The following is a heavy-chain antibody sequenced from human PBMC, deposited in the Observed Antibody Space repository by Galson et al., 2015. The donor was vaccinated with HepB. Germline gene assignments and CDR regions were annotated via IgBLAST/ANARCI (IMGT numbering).Heavy chain of an antibody. Sequence: SLRLSCAASGFSFSDYSMNWVRQAPGKGLEWLSYISGHSSTIYYADAVKGRFTISRDNAKNSLFLQMNSLRAEDKAVYYCARERVVGWVQKSHGNLDAWGQGTLVTVSS. V-gene: IGHV3-48*04. D-gene: IGHD1-1*01. CDR1: GFSFSDYS. J-gene: IGHJ5*02. CDR3: ARERVVGWVQKSHGNLDA. CDR2: ISGHSSTI.